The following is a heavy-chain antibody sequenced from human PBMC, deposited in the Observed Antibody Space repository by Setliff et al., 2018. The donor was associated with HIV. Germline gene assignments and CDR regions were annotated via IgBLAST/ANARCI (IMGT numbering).Heavy chain of an antibody. CDR1: SGSFSCYY. J-gene: IGHJ4*02. Sequence: SETLSLTCAVYSGSFSCYYWSWLRQPPGRGLEWIGEINQGGTTNYNPSLKSQAIISVDRSKNQFSLKLSSVTAADSAVYYCAVGSQPRLAYWGQGTLVTVSS. V-gene: IGHV4-34*01. D-gene: IGHD5-18*01. CDR2: INQGGTT. CDR3: AVGSQPRLAY.